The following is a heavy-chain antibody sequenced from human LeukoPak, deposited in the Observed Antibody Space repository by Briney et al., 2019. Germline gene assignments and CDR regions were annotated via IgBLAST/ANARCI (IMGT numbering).Heavy chain of an antibody. D-gene: IGHD3-22*01. CDR1: GFTFDDYA. CDR3: AKSYMIVVLTAFDY. V-gene: IGHV3-9*01. J-gene: IGHJ4*02. Sequence: PGGSLRLSCAASGFTFDDYAMHWVRQAPGKGLEWVSGISWNSGSIGYADSVKGRFTISRDNSKNTLYLQMNSLRAEDTAVYYCAKSYMIVVLTAFDYWGQGTLVTVSS. CDR2: ISWNSGSI.